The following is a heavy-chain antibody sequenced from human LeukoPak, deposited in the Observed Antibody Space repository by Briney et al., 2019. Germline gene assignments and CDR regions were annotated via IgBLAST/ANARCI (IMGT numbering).Heavy chain of an antibody. Sequence: SQTLSLTCAVSGGSISSGGYSWSWIRQPPGKGLEWIVYIYDSGSTYYNPSLKSRVTISVDRSKNQFSLKLSSVTAADTAVYYCASHNYGKFDYWGQGTLVTVSS. D-gene: IGHD4-17*01. J-gene: IGHJ4*02. CDR1: GGSISSGGYS. CDR2: IYDSGST. V-gene: IGHV4-30-2*01. CDR3: ASHNYGKFDY.